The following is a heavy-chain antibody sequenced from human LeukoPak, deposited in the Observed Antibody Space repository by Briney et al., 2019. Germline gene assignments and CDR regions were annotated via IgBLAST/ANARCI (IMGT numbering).Heavy chain of an antibody. CDR2: IYDSGST. J-gene: IGHJ3*02. V-gene: IGHV4-59*01. Sequence: PSETLSLTCGVSGGFMSTYYWSWIRQPPGKGLEWIGYIYDSGSTGYNPSLKSRVTISADTSKNQFSLKLSSVSAADTAIYYCARSRRPTAMYAFDIWGQGTMVTVSS. D-gene: IGHD2-2*01. CDR3: ARSRRPTAMYAFDI. CDR1: GGFMSTYY.